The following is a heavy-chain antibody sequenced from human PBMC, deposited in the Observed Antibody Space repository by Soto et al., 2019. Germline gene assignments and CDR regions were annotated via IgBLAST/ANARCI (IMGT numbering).Heavy chain of an antibody. V-gene: IGHV1-58*02. CDR2: IVVGSGNT. D-gene: IGHD2-2*01. Sequence: SVKVSCKASGFTFTSSAMQWVRQARGQRLEWIGWIVVGSGNTNYAQKFQERVTITRDMSTSTAYMELSSLRSDDTAVYYCAREDRDRETGLVPAAIDGMDVWGQGTTVTVSS. CDR1: GFTFTSSA. J-gene: IGHJ6*02. CDR3: AREDRDRETGLVPAAIDGMDV.